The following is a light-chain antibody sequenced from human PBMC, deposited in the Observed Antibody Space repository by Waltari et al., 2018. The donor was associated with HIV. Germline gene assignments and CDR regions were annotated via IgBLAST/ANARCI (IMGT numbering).Light chain of an antibody. CDR3: QQYYHSPPGFT. CDR2: WAS. V-gene: IGKV4-1*01. Sequence: DIVMTQSPDYLAVSLCERATIHCQSSQSVLYSSNNKTYLAWYQQKPRQPPKLLIYWASTRGSGVPDRFSGSASRTDFTLAHCCLQAEDVAVYYCQQYYHSPPGFTFGPGTKVDI. J-gene: IGKJ3*01. CDR1: QSVLYSSNNKTY.